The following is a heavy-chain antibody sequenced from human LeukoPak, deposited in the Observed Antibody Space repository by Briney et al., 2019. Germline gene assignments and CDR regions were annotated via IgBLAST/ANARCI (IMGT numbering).Heavy chain of an antibody. CDR3: ARDTAVAVAFDI. Sequence: GGSLRLSCAASGFTFSSYAMSWVRQAPGKGLEWVSSISSSSSYIYYADSVKGRFTISRDNAKNSLYLQMNSLRAEDTAVYYCARDTAVAVAFDIWGQGTMVTVSS. J-gene: IGHJ3*02. CDR2: ISSSSSYI. D-gene: IGHD6-19*01. CDR1: GFTFSSYA. V-gene: IGHV3-21*01.